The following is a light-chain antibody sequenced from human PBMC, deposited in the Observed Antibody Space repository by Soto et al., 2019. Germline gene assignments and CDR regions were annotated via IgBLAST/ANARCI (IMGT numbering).Light chain of an antibody. CDR2: EVS. V-gene: IGLV2-14*01. J-gene: IGLJ1*01. CDR3: SSFTSSSTQV. CDR1: SSDVGGYNY. Sequence: QSVLTQPASVSGSPEQSITISCTGTSSDVGGYNYVSWYQQHPGKVPKLMIYEVSNRPSGVVNRFSGSKSGNTASLTISGLQAEDEADYYCSSFTSSSTQVFGTGTKVTVL.